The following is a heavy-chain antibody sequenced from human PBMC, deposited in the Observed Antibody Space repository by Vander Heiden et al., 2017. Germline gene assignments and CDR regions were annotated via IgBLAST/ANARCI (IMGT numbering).Heavy chain of an antibody. CDR2: ISPDGRST. Sequence: EMQLVVSGGGLVKPGESLRISCAASGFTFSSHTMNWVRQAPGKGLEWVSSISPDGRSTYKADSVKGRFTISRDNAKNSLYLQMSRLTAEDTAVYYCARDAVGEIGAAYCGQGTLVTVSS. D-gene: IGHD1-26*01. CDR1: GFTFSSHT. CDR3: ARDAVGEIGAAY. V-gene: IGHV3-21*04. J-gene: IGHJ4*02.